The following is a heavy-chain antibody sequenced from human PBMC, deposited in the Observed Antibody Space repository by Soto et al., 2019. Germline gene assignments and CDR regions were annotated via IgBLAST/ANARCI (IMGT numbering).Heavy chain of an antibody. V-gene: IGHV1-69*13. Sequence: SVKVSCKASGGTFSSYAISWVRQAPGQGLEWMGGIIPIFGTANYAQKFQGRVTITADESTSTAYMELSSLRSEDTAVYYCARGSRYCSSTSCPFDYWGQGTLVTVSS. CDR1: GGTFSSYA. CDR2: IIPIFGTA. J-gene: IGHJ4*02. D-gene: IGHD2-2*01. CDR3: ARGSRYCSSTSCPFDY.